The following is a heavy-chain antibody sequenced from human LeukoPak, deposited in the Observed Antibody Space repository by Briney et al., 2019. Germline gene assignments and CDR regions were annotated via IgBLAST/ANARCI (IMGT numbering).Heavy chain of an antibody. J-gene: IGHJ4*02. Sequence: SETLSLTCTVSGGSISSGDYYWSWIRQPPGEGLEWIGYIYYSGSTYYNPSLKSRVTISVDTSKNQFSLKLSSVTAADTAVYYCARDRRSGYPDYWGQGTLVTVSS. CDR1: GGSISSGDYY. CDR3: ARDRRSGYPDY. CDR2: IYYSGST. D-gene: IGHD1-1*01. V-gene: IGHV4-30-4*08.